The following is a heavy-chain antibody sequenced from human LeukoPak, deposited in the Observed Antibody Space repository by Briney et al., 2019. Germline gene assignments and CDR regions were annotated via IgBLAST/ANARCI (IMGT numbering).Heavy chain of an antibody. CDR1: GYTFTSYY. CDR2: IIPIFGTA. Sequence: SVKVSCKASGYTFTSYYMHWVRQAPGQGLEWMGGIIPIFGTANYAQKFQGRVTITADESTSTAYMELSSLRSEDTAVYYCARDREESSGPLDYWGQGTLVTVSS. D-gene: IGHD6-19*01. V-gene: IGHV1-69*13. CDR3: ARDREESSGPLDY. J-gene: IGHJ4*02.